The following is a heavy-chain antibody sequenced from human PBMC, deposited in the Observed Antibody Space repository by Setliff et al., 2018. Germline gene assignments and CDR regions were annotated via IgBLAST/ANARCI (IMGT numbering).Heavy chain of an antibody. J-gene: IGHJ3*02. V-gene: IGHV5-51*01. CDR2: IYPGDSDT. CDR1: GYSFTSYW. CDR3: ATRDPKTYYYDSSGYYSHDAFDI. Sequence: GESLKISCKGSGYSFTSYWIGWGRQMPGKGLEWRGIIYPGDSDTRYSPSFQGQVTISADKSISTAYLQWSSLKASDTAMYYCATRDPKTYYYDSSGYYSHDAFDIWGQGTMVTVSS. D-gene: IGHD3-22*01.